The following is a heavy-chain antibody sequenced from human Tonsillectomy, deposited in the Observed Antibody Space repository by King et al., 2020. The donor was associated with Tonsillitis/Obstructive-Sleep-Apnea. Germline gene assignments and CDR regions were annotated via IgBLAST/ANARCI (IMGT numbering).Heavy chain of an antibody. V-gene: IGHV3-74*01. CDR1: GFTFSSYW. J-gene: IGHJ4*02. CDR2: VKSDGSST. D-gene: IGHD2-8*02. Sequence: VQLVESGGGLVQPGGSLRLSCAASGFTFSSYWMDWVRQAPGKGLVWVSRVKSDGSSTIYADSVKGRFTISKDNAKNTMYLQMNSLRPEETAVYFCAIAGGYCTGGVCYGNFDYWGQGTLVTVSS. CDR3: AIAGGYCTGGVCYGNFDY.